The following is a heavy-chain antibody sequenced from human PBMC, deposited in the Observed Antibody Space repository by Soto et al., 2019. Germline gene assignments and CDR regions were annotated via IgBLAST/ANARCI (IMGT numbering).Heavy chain of an antibody. D-gene: IGHD3-22*01. J-gene: IGHJ3*02. Sequence: EAQLVESGGGLVKPGGSLRLSCPASGFIFSSYDMNWVRQAPGKGLEWVSSISSGSSYIFYAHSMKGRFTISRDNAKNSLYLQMNSLRAEDTAVYYCARGGYYDLAFDIWGQGTMVTVSS. CDR2: ISSGSSYI. CDR1: GFIFSSYD. CDR3: ARGGYYDLAFDI. V-gene: IGHV3-21*01.